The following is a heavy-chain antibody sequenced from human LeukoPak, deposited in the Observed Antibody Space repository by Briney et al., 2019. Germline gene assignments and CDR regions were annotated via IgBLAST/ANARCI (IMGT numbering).Heavy chain of an antibody. CDR3: ARDCSGGSCPPGYYGMDV. J-gene: IGHJ6*02. V-gene: IGHV1-69*13. D-gene: IGHD2-15*01. Sequence: ASVKVSCKASGGTFSSYAISWVRQAHGQGLEWMGGIIPIFGTANYAQKFQGRVTITADESTSTAYMELSSLRSEDTAVYYCARDCSGGSCPPGYYGMDVWGQGTTVTVSS. CDR1: GGTFSSYA. CDR2: IIPIFGTA.